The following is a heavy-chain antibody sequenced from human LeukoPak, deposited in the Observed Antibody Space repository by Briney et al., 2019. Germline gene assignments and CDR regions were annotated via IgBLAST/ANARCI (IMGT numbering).Heavy chain of an antibody. D-gene: IGHD2-15*01. CDR2: ISGSGGST. CDR1: GFTFSSYA. J-gene: IGHJ4*02. CDR3: SKVMVAATPHSDY. V-gene: IGHV3-23*01. Sequence: GGSLRLSCAASGFTFSSYAMSWVRQAPGKGLEWVSAISGSGGSTYYADSVKGRFTISRDNSKNTLYLQMNSLRAEATAVYYCSKVMVAATPHSDYWGQGTLVTVSS.